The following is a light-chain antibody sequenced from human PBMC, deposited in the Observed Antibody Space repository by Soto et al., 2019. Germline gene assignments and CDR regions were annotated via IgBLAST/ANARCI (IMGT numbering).Light chain of an antibody. J-gene: IGKJ1*01. Sequence: EIVLTQSPATMSLSPGKSATLSCRATRSVSSYLAWYQQKPGQAPRLLIYDASSRPTDIPDRFSGSGSGTDFTLTISRLEPEDFALYYCQQYHTSPLTFGQGTKVDIK. CDR3: QQYHTSPLT. V-gene: IGKV3-20*01. CDR2: DAS. CDR1: RSVSSY.